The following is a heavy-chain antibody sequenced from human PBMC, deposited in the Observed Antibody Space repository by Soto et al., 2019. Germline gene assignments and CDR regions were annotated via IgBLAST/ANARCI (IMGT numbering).Heavy chain of an antibody. Sequence: GGSLRLSCAASRFTFSSYSMNWVRQAPGKGLEWVSSISSSSYYIYYADSVKGRFAISRDNAKNSLYLQMNSLRAEDTAVYYCARSRYPRYCSGGSCYIDIHYWGQGTLVTVSS. J-gene: IGHJ4*02. D-gene: IGHD2-15*01. CDR3: ARSRYPRYCSGGSCYIDIHY. CDR2: ISSSSYYI. CDR1: RFTFSSYS. V-gene: IGHV3-21*01.